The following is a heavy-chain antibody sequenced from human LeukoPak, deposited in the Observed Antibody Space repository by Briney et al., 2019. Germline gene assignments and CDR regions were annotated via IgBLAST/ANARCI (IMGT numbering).Heavy chain of an antibody. CDR3: ARDDYGDAEFDY. Sequence: PSETLSLTCTVSGGSISSGDYYWSWIRQPPGKGLEWIGYIYYSGSTYYNPSLKSRVTISVDTSKNQFSLKLSSVTAADTAVYYCARDDYGDAEFDYWGQGTLVTVSS. V-gene: IGHV4-30-4*01. CDR1: GGSISSGDYY. J-gene: IGHJ4*02. CDR2: IYYSGST. D-gene: IGHD4-17*01.